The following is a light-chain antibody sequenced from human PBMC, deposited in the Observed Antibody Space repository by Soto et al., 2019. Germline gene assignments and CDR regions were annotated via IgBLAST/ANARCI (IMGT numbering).Light chain of an antibody. Sequence: QPVLTQPPSASGTPGQRVTISCSGTSSNIGSNTVNWYQQLPGTAPKLLIYNNNQRPSGVPDRLSGSKSGTSGSLAISGLQSEDEAVYYCAACDDSLLGHVFGGGTKLTVL. J-gene: IGLJ3*02. CDR1: SSNIGSNT. CDR2: NNN. V-gene: IGLV1-44*01. CDR3: AACDDSLLGHV.